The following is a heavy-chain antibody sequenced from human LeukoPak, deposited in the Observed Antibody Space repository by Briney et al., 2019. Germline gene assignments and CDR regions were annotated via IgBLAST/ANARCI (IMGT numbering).Heavy chain of an antibody. J-gene: IGHJ4*02. CDR1: GGSISTYY. CDR2: IDYRGST. D-gene: IGHD3-22*01. Sequence: PSETLSLTCTVSGGSISTYYWSWIRQPPGKGLEWIAYIDYRGSTTYNPSLRSRVTISVDTSRNQFSLKLSSVTAADTAVYYCARWSSSSGYYYWGQGTLVTVSS. CDR3: ARWSSSSGYYY. V-gene: IGHV4-59*01.